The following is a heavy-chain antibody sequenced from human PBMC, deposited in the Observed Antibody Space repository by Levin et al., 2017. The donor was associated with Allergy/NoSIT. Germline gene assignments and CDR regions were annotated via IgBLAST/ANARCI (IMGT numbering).Heavy chain of an antibody. CDR2: INNDGSGT. J-gene: IGHJ2*01. Sequence: GGSLRLSCAASGFTFSSYWMYWVRQAPGKGLVWVSRINNDGSGTSYADSVKGRFTISRDNAKNTQYLQMNSLGAEDTAVYYCARGRGLDYGDYVWYFDLWGRGTLVTVSS. V-gene: IGHV3-74*01. D-gene: IGHD4-17*01. CDR1: GFTFSSYW. CDR3: ARGRGLDYGDYVWYFDL.